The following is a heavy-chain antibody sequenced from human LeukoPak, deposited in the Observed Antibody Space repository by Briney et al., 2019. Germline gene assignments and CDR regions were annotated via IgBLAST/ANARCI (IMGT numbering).Heavy chain of an antibody. CDR1: GGSISSGNHF. J-gene: IGHJ4*02. D-gene: IGHD6-6*01. CDR3: ARRAYSSSSFDY. V-gene: IGHV4-39*01. CDR2: IYYSGRT. Sequence: PSETLSLTCTGSGGSISSGNHFWGWIRQPPGKGLEWIGIIYYSGRTYFNPSLKSRVTISVDTSKNQFSLKLSSVTAAGTAVYYCARRAYSSSSFDYWGQGTLVTVSS.